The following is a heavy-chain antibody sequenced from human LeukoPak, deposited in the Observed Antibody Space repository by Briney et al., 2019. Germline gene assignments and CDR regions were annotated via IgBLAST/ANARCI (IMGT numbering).Heavy chain of an antibody. CDR1: GFTFSSYE. D-gene: IGHD6-19*01. J-gene: IGHJ6*02. CDR2: ISSSGITI. CDR3: ARSGYSSGWSNYYYYGMDV. Sequence: GGSLRLSCAASGFTFSSYEMNWVRQAPGKGLEWVAYISSSGITIYYADSVKGRFTISRDNAKNSVYLQMNTLRAEDTAVYYCARSGYSSGWSNYYYYGMDVWGQGTTVTVSS. V-gene: IGHV3-48*03.